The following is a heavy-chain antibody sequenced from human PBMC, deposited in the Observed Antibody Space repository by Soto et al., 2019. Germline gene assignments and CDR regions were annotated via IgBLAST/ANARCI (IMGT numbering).Heavy chain of an antibody. V-gene: IGHV4-4*02. CDR1: GGSIRSNKW. J-gene: IGHJ5*02. Sequence: SETLSLTCAVPGGSIRSNKWWSWVRQTPGKGLEWIGEIYHGGTTTYNPSLKSRVSISVDKSNNELSLKLESVTAADTAVYYCARDQVPAAILGWFDPWGQGTLVTVSS. CDR3: ARDQVPAAILGWFDP. CDR2: IYHGGTT. D-gene: IGHD2-2*01.